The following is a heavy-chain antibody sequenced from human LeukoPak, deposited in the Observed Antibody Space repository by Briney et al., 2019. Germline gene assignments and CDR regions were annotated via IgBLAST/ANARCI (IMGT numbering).Heavy chain of an antibody. Sequence: PGGSLRLSCAASGFTFSKYWLHWLRQAPGKGLVWVSRINPGDKSASYADSVKGRFTIARDDARKTLYLQMNSLRAEDTAVYYCLTIVETTFDAFDIWGQGTMVTVSS. CDR2: INPGDKSA. CDR1: GFTFSKYW. V-gene: IGHV3-74*01. CDR3: LTIVETTFDAFDI. J-gene: IGHJ3*02. D-gene: IGHD2/OR15-2a*01.